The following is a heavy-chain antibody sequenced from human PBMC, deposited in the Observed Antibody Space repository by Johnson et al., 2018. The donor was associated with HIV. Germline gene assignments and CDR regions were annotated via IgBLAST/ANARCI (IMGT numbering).Heavy chain of an antibody. V-gene: IGHV3-53*01. J-gene: IGHJ3*02. CDR1: GFTVGGTY. Sequence: VQLVESGGNWIHPGGSLRLSCAASGFTVGGTYLSWVRQAPGKGLEWVSIIYASGSTYYADSVKGRFTISRDNAKNSLYLQMNSLRAEETAVYYWARVRSALRLAFDIWGQGKMLLVSS. CDR2: IYASGST. D-gene: IGHD3-10*01. CDR3: ARVRSALRLAFDI.